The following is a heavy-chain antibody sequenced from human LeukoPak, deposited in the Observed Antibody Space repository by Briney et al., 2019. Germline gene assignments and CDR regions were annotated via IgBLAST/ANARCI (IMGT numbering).Heavy chain of an antibody. CDR1: GYTFTGYY. CDR3: ARGRVGYYYDSSGYLVFGY. Sequence: ASVKLSCKASGYTFTGYYMHWVRQAPGQGLEWMGWINPNSGGTNYAQKFQGRVTMTRDTSISTAYMELSRLRSDDTAVYYCARGRVGYYYDSSGYLVFGYWGQGTLVTVSS. J-gene: IGHJ4*02. V-gene: IGHV1-2*02. D-gene: IGHD3-22*01. CDR2: INPNSGGT.